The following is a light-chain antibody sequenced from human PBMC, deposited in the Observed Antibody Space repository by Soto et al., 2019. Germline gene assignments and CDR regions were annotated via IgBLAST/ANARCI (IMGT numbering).Light chain of an antibody. V-gene: IGKV1-39*01. J-gene: IGKJ4*01. CDR2: ATS. CDR1: QSISSY. Sequence: DIQMTQSPSFLSASVGDSVTLTCRASQSISSYVNWYQQKPGRAPKILIYATSVLQGGVPSRFSGSQSGTEFTLTISSLQPEDFATYYCQQSYSFPRTFGGGTKADIK. CDR3: QQSYSFPRT.